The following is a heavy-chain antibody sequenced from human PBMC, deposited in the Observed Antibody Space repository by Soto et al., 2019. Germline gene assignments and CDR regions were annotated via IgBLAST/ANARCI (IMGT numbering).Heavy chain of an antibody. CDR3: ARGGYSSTWSNLLDRSGLDV. CDR1: GGTFSSYA. D-gene: IGHD6-13*01. CDR2: IVPLFRTT. J-gene: IGHJ6*02. V-gene: IGHV1-69*06. Sequence: QVQLVQSGAEAKKPGSSVKVSCKTSGGTFSSYAISWVRQAPGQGLEWMGGIVPLFRTTNYAQKFQGRVTITADTSTYTVYMDLSGLRSVDTAVYYCARGGYSSTWSNLLDRSGLDVWGQGTTLTVSS.